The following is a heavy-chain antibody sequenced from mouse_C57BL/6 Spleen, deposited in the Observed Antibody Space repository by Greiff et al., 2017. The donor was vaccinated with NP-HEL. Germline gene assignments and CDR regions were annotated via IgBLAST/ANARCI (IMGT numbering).Heavy chain of an antibody. D-gene: IGHD1-1*01. J-gene: IGHJ2*01. CDR2: IYPGDGDT. CDR1: GYAFSSSW. V-gene: IGHV1-82*01. Sequence: VQLQESGPELVKPGASVKISCKASGYAFSSSWMNWVKQRPGKGLEWIGRIYPGDGDTNYNGKFKGKATLTADKSSSTAYMQLSSLTSEDSAVYFCAILGITTVVAGDYWGQGTTLTVSS. CDR3: AILGITTVVAGDY.